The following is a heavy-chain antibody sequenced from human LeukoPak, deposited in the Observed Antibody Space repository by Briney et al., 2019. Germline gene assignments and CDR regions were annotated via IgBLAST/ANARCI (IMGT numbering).Heavy chain of an antibody. D-gene: IGHD3-9*01. CDR3: AKDLIPVRGDY. V-gene: IGHV3-48*01. Sequence: GGSLRLSCAASGFTFSSYSMNWVRQAPGKGLEWVSYISSSSSTIYYADSVKGRFTISRDNSKNTLYLQMNSLRAEDTAVYYCAKDLIPVRGDYWGQGTLVTVSS. CDR1: GFTFSSYS. CDR2: ISSSSSTI. J-gene: IGHJ4*02.